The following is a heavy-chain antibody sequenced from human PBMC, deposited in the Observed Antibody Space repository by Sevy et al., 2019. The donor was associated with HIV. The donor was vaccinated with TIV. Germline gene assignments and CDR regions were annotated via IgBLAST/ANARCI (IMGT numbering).Heavy chain of an antibody. CDR1: GFTFNTYS. CDR2: ISSGGRYI. CDR3: ARDPGYGDWLDY. V-gene: IGHV3-21*01. J-gene: IGHJ4*02. D-gene: IGHD2-21*02. Sequence: GGSLRLSCAASGFTFNTYSMNWVRQAPGKGLEWVSSISSGGRYISYADSIKGRFTISRDNANNSLYLQVHSLRVEDTAIYYCARDPGYGDWLDYWGQGALVTVSS.